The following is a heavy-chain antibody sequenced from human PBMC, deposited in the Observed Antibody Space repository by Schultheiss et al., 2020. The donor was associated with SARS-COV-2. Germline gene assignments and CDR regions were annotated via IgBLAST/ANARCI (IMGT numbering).Heavy chain of an antibody. V-gene: IGHV3-23*01. CDR2: ISGSGGST. Sequence: GGSLRLSCAASGFTFSSYSMNWVRQAPGKGLEWVSAISGSGGSTYYADSVKGRFTISRDNSKNTLYLQMNSLRAEDTAVYYCAKPNYGRTVDYWGQGTLVTVSS. CDR1: GFTFSSYS. D-gene: IGHD4-17*01. CDR3: AKPNYGRTVDY. J-gene: IGHJ4*02.